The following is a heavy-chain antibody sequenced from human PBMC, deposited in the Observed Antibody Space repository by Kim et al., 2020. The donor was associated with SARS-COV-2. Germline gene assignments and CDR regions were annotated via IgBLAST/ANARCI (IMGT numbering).Heavy chain of an antibody. CDR3: ATALYFGEHAYFDY. CDR1: GGSISSGGYY. D-gene: IGHD3-10*01. V-gene: IGHV4-31*03. CDR2: IYYSGRT. Sequence: SETLSLTCSVSGGSISSGGYYWSWIRQLPGKDLEWLGYIYYSGRTYYKPSLKSRLTISQDTSKNQVSLRLISVTAADTAVYYCATALYFGEHAYFDYWG. J-gene: IGHJ4*01.